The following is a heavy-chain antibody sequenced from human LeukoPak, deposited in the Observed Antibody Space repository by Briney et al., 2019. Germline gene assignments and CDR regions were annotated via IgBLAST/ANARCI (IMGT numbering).Heavy chain of an antibody. J-gene: IGHJ6*03. D-gene: IGHD3-22*01. Sequence: GGSLRLSCAASGFTFSSYAMSWVRQAPGKGLEWVSAISGRGGSTYYADSVKGRFTISRDNSKNTLYLQMNSLRAEDTAVYYCAKAIYDSSGYSHYYYMDVWGKGTTVTVSS. CDR2: ISGRGGST. CDR3: AKAIYDSSGYSHYYYMDV. V-gene: IGHV3-23*01. CDR1: GFTFSSYA.